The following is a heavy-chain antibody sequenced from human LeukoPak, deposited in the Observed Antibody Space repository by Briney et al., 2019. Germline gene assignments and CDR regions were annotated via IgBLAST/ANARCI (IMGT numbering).Heavy chain of an antibody. CDR3: AKDLNNNGRGFDY. V-gene: IGHV3-23*01. Sequence: PGGSLRLSCATSGFTFSSYGLSWVRQAPGKGLEWVSAIRTSVSSTYYADSVQGRFIISRDNSKNTLYLQMDSLRADDTAVYYCAKDLNNNGRGFDYWGQGTLVTVSS. J-gene: IGHJ4*02. CDR2: IRTSVSST. CDR1: GFTFSSYG. D-gene: IGHD1-14*01.